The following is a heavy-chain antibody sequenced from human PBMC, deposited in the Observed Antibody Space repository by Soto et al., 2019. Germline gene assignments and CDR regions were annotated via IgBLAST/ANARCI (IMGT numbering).Heavy chain of an antibody. Sequence: EVQLVESGGGLVQPGGSLRLSCAASGFTFSSYEMNWVRQAPGKGLEWVSYISSSGSTIYYADSEKGRFTISRDNAKNSLYLQMNSLRAEDTAVYYCARERIAAAGTRDYFDYWGQGTLVTVSS. V-gene: IGHV3-48*03. CDR3: ARERIAAAGTRDYFDY. J-gene: IGHJ4*02. CDR1: GFTFSSYE. CDR2: ISSSGSTI. D-gene: IGHD6-13*01.